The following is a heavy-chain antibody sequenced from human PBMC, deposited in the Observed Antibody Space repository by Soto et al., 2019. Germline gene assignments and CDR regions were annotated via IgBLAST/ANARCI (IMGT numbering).Heavy chain of an antibody. V-gene: IGHV4-34*01. CDR2: INHSGST. D-gene: IGHD6-25*01. CDR3: ARVNSATGSFDP. J-gene: IGHJ5*02. CDR1: GGSFSGYY. Sequence: QVQLQQWGAGLLKPSETLSLTCAVYGGSFSGYYWSWIRQPPGKGLEWIGEINHSGSTNYNPSLKSRVTISVDTSKNQFSLKLSSVTAADTAVYYCARVNSATGSFDPWGQGTLVTVSS.